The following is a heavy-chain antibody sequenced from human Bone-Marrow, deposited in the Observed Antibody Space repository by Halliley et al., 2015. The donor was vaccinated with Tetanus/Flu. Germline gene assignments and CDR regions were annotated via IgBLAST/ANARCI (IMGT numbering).Heavy chain of an antibody. D-gene: IGHD2-8*01. CDR3: AKGAMDDFDY. J-gene: IGHJ4*02. V-gene: IGHV3-23*01. Sequence: LEWVGSISANSFNTYYAGSVRGRFSVSRDNSKNTLYVHLDSLRVEDTAIYYCAKGAMDDFDYWGQGTLVSVSS. CDR2: ISANSFNT.